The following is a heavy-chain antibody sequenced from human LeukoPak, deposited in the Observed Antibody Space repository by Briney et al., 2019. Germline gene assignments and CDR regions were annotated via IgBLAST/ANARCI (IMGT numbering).Heavy chain of an antibody. D-gene: IGHD2-21*02. CDR2: IYSGGST. Sequence: GGSLRLSCAASGFTVSSNYMSWVRQAPGKGLEWVSVIYSGGSTYYADSVKGRFTISRDNSKNTLYLQMDSLRAEDTAVYYCARGAIAYCGGDCPAPFDYWGQGTLVTVSS. V-gene: IGHV3-66*01. J-gene: IGHJ4*02. CDR1: GFTVSSNY. CDR3: ARGAIAYCGGDCPAPFDY.